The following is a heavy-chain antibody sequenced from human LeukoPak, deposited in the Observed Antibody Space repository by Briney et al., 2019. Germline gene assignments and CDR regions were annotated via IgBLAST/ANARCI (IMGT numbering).Heavy chain of an antibody. CDR1: GFRFSSYA. Sequence: AGGSLRLSCAASGFRFSSYAMNWVRQAPGKGLEWVSVISGSGDRTYYADSVKGRFTISRDNSKNTLYLQMNSLRAEDTAVYYCAKNRGGSYYSGSDYWGQGTLVTVSS. J-gene: IGHJ4*02. D-gene: IGHD1-26*01. CDR3: AKNRGGSYYSGSDY. CDR2: ISGSGDRT. V-gene: IGHV3-23*01.